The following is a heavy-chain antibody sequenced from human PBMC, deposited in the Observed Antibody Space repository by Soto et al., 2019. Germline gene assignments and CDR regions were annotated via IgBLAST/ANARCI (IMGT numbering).Heavy chain of an antibody. Sequence: GGSLRLSCAASGFTFNSYWMHWVRHAPGKGPVWVSHINIDGSDTTYADSVKGRFTISRDNAENTLYLQMNSLRAEDTAVYYCARDDIGVGIDYWGLGTLVTVSS. J-gene: IGHJ4*02. V-gene: IGHV3-74*01. CDR2: INIDGSDT. CDR1: GFTFNSYW. CDR3: ARDDIGVGIDY. D-gene: IGHD1-26*01.